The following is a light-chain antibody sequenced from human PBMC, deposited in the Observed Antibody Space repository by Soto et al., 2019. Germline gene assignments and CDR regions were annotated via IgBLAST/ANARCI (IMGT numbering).Light chain of an antibody. CDR2: DAS. Sequence: DIQMTQSPSTLSASIGDRVTITCRASQNINNWIAWYQQKPGKAPNLLIFDASTLESGVPSRFSGSGSGTTFTLTISSLQSDDFATYYCLQYNGYYRTFGQGTKVDIK. CDR1: QNINNW. V-gene: IGKV1-5*01. J-gene: IGKJ1*01. CDR3: LQYNGYYRT.